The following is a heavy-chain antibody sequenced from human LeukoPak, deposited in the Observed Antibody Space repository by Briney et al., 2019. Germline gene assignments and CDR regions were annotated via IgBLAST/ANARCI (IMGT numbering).Heavy chain of an antibody. CDR3: ARAGLTGRYNWFDP. D-gene: IGHD1-20*01. CDR1: GGSISSYY. CDR2: IYYSGST. J-gene: IGHJ5*02. V-gene: IGHV4-59*01. Sequence: PSETLSLTCTVSGGSISSYYWSWIRQPPGKGLEWIGYIYYSGSTNYSPSLKRRVTISVDTSKTQFSLKLSSVTAADTAVYSCARAGLTGRYNWFDPWGQGTLVTVSS.